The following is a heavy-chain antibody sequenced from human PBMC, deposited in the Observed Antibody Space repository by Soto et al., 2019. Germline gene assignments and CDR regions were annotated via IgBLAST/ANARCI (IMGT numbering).Heavy chain of an antibody. J-gene: IGHJ4*02. CDR2: IGGAADST. CDR1: GVTFSNYY. CDR3: AKCLASSGYYLDY. D-gene: IGHD3-22*01. V-gene: IGHV3-23*01. Sequence: AESLSLCAAASGVTFSNYYFHSVSNAPGKGLEWVSAIGGAADSTQYADSVKGRFTISRDNSKNTLYLQMNSLRAEDTAVYYCAKCLASSGYYLDYWGQGTRVTVSS.